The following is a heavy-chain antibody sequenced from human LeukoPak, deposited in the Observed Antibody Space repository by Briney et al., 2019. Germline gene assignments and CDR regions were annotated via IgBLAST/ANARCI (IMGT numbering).Heavy chain of an antibody. Sequence: PGGSLRLSCAASGFTFSSYAMTWVRQAPGKGLEWVSAISGSGDRTYYADSVKGRFTISRDNSKNTLNLQMNSLRAEDTAIYYCATYIAAAEDWGQGTLVTVSS. V-gene: IGHV3-23*01. CDR3: ATYIAAAED. CDR1: GFTFSSYA. J-gene: IGHJ4*02. CDR2: ISGSGDRT. D-gene: IGHD6-13*01.